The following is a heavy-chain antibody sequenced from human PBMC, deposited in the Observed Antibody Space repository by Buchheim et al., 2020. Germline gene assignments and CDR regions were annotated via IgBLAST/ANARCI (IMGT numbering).Heavy chain of an antibody. D-gene: IGHD5-12*01. Sequence: QLQLQESGPGLVKPSETLSLTCTVSGDSISSSSYYWGWIRQPQGKGLEWIGTIYYSGSTYYNPSLKSRITISVDTSKNQFSLKVSSVTAADTAMYYCARHHDGPSGYADYWGQGTL. CDR3: ARHHDGPSGYADY. J-gene: IGHJ4*02. CDR1: GDSISSSSYY. CDR2: IYYSGST. V-gene: IGHV4-39*01.